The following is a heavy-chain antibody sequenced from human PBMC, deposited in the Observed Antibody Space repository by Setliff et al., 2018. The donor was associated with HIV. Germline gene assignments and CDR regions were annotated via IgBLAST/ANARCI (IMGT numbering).Heavy chain of an antibody. CDR2: FDPQDGET. J-gene: IGHJ2*01. V-gene: IGHV1-24*01. CDR1: GYTLSELS. Sequence: ASVKVSCKVYGYTLSELSIHWVRQAPGKGLEWMGYFDPQDGETVYAQKFQGRVTLTEDTSTGTAYMELSGLRSEDTAVYFCARDQRLPGVQPPYWYFDLWGRGTLVTSPQ. CDR3: ARDQRLPGVQPPYWYFDL. D-gene: IGHD7-27*01.